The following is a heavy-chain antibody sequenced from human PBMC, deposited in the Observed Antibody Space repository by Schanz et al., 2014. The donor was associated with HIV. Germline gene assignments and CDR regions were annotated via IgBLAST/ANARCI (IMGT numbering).Heavy chain of an antibody. CDR2: VSAYNGNI. Sequence: QVQLVQSGAEVKNPGASVKVSCKASGYTFSSYDINWVRQATGQGLEWMGWVSAYNGNIHYAQKFRGRVTMTTDTSTSTAYMELRSLRSDDTAVYYCAREKTTLNWFDPWGQGTLVTVSS. CDR3: AREKTTLNWFDP. J-gene: IGHJ5*02. CDR1: GYTFSSYD. V-gene: IGHV1-18*01. D-gene: IGHD4-4*01.